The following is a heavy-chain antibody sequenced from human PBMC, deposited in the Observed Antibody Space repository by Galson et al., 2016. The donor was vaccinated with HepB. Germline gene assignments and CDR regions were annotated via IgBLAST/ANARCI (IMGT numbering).Heavy chain of an antibody. V-gene: IGHV2-5*01. CDR3: AQAFFSILTGPFDS. CDR1: GFSLNTQGEC. D-gene: IGHD3-9*01. J-gene: IGHJ4*02. Sequence: PALVKPTQTLTLTCAFSGFSLNTQGECVGWVRQSPGKALEWLALIYWYDDRRYSPSLRDRLTISKDTSKNHVVLTMTNMDPADTGTYYCAQAFFSILTGPFDSWGQGTLVAVSS. CDR2: IYWYDDR.